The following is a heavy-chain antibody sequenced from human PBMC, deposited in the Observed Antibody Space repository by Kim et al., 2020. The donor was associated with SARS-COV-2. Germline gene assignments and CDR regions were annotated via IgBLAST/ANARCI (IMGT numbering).Heavy chain of an antibody. J-gene: IGHJ6*02. CDR2: IIPIFGTA. CDR3: ASPDGVAGGYYYYYGMDV. D-gene: IGHD3-16*01. V-gene: IGHV1-69*13. CDR1: GGTFSSYA. Sequence: SVKVSCKASGGTFSSYAISWVRQAPGQGLEWMGGIIPIFGTANYAQKFQGRVTITADESTSTAYMELSSLRSEDTAVYYCASPDGVAGGYYYYYGMDVWGQGTTVTVSS.